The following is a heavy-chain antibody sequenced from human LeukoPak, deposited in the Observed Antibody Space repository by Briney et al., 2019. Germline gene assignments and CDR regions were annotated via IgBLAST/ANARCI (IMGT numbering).Heavy chain of an antibody. CDR2: ISSSSYTI. D-gene: IGHD6-19*01. V-gene: IGHV3-48*04. Sequence: GGSLRLSCAASGFTFRSYNMHWDRQAPGKGLEWVSYISSSSYTIYYADSVKGRFTISRDNAKNSLYLQMNSLRAEDTAVYYCARDRGIAVAAFDVWGQGTMVTVSS. CDR1: GFTFRSYN. CDR3: ARDRGIAVAAFDV. J-gene: IGHJ3*01.